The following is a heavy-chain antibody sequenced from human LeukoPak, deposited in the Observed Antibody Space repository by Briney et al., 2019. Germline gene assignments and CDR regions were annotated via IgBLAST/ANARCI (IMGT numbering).Heavy chain of an antibody. J-gene: IGHJ4*02. V-gene: IGHV1-18*01. CDR2: ISAYNGNT. Sequence: GASVKVSCKASGYTFTSYGISWVRQAPAQGLEWMGWISAYNGNTNNAQKLQGRVTMTTDTSTSTAYMELRSLRSDDTAVYYCARDSHYGDYVSWGQGTLVSVSS. CDR1: GYTFTSYG. D-gene: IGHD4-17*01. CDR3: ARDSHYGDYVS.